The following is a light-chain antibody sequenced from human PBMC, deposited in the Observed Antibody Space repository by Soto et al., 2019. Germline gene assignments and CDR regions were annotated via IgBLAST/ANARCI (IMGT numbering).Light chain of an antibody. CDR2: EVT. CDR3: SSFTGRFTFV. CDR1: RSDVGAYNY. V-gene: IGLV2-14*01. J-gene: IGLJ1*01. Sequence: ALAQPASVSGSPGQSIAISCTGIRSDVGAYNYVSWYQQHPGKAPKLMISEVTNRPSGVSDRFSGSKSGNTASLTISGLQAEDEADYYCSSFTGRFTFVFGTGTKV.